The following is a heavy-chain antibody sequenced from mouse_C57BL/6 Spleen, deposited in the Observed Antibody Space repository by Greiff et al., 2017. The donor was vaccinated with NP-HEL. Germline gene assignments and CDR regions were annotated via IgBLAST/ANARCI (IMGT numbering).Heavy chain of an antibody. CDR1: GFTFSDYY. CDR2: ISNGGGST. V-gene: IGHV5-12*01. J-gene: IGHJ3*01. Sequence: EVHLVESGGGLVQPGGSLKLSCAASGFTFSDYYMYWVRQTPEKRLEWVAYISNGGGSTYYPDTVKGRFTISRDNAKNTLYLQMSRLKSEDTAMYYCARRGGSHFAYWGQGTLVTVSA. CDR3: ARRGGSHFAY. D-gene: IGHD1-1*01.